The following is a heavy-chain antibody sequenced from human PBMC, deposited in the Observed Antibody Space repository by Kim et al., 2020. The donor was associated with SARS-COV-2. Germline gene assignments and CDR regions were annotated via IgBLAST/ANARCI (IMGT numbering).Heavy chain of an antibody. D-gene: IGHD2-15*01. CDR2: ISYDGSNK. CDR1: GFTFSSYG. J-gene: IGHJ4*02. Sequence: GGSLRLSCAASGFTFSSYGMHWVRQAPGKGLEWVAVISYDGSNKYYADSVKGRFTISRDNSKNTLYLQMNSLRAEDTAVYYCAKATGYCSGGSCFLPDYWGQGTLVTVSS. V-gene: IGHV3-30*18. CDR3: AKATGYCSGGSCFLPDY.